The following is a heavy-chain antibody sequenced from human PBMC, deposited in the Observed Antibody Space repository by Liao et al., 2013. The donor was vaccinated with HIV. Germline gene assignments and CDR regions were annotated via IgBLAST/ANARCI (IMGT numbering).Heavy chain of an antibody. J-gene: IGHJ3*02. CDR3: ARDVYSSKWYSVESIHDAFDI. D-gene: IGHD6-13*01. V-gene: IGHV4-39*07. Sequence: QLQESGPGLVKPSETLSLNCTVSGASISSSGYYWGWIRQSPGKGLEWIGSMYYSGSPYYNPSLESRVTISGDTSNNQFFLRLNSVTAADTAVYYCARDVYSSKWYSVESIHDAFDIWGQGALVTVSS. CDR2: MYYSGSP. CDR1: GASISSSGYY.